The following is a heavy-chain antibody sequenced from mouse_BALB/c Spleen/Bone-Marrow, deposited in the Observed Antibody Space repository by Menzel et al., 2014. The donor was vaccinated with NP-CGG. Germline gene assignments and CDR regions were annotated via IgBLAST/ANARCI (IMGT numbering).Heavy chain of an antibody. CDR3: AREGLRRRAAMDY. V-gene: IGHV5-9-4*01. Sequence: DVHLVESGGGLVKPGGSLKLSCAASGFTFSSYAMSWVRQSPEKRLEWVAEISSGGSYTYYPDTVTGRFTIARDNAKNTLYLEMSSLRSEDTAMYYCAREGLRRRAAMDYWGQGTSVTVSS. CDR1: GFTFSSYA. J-gene: IGHJ4*01. D-gene: IGHD2-4*01. CDR2: ISSGGSYT.